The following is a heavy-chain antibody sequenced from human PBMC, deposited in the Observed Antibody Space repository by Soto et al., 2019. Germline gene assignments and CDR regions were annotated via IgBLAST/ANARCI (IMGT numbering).Heavy chain of an antibody. CDR3: ARLRRRVEMATVHFDY. CDR1: GYTFTSYG. V-gene: IGHV1-18*01. D-gene: IGHD4-4*01. CDR2: ISAYNGNT. J-gene: IGHJ4*02. Sequence: QVQLVQSGAEVKKPGASVKVSCKASGYTFTSYGISWVRQAPGQGLEWMGWISAYNGNTNYAQKLQGRVTMTTDTXTXXAYMELRSLRSDDTAVYYCARLRRRVEMATVHFDYWGQGTLVTVSS.